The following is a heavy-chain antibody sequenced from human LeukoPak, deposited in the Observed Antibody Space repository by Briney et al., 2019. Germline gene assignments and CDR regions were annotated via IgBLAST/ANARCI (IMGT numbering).Heavy chain of an antibody. V-gene: IGHV1-8*01. Sequence: GASVKVSCKASGYTFTSYDIHWVRQATGQGLEWMGWMNPNSGNTGYAQKFQGRVTMTRNTSISTAYMELSGLRSEDTAVYYCARGENDLGIAERIDYWGQGTLVTVSS. CDR2: MNPNSGNT. CDR1: GYTFTSYD. D-gene: IGHD6-13*01. CDR3: ARGENDLGIAERIDY. J-gene: IGHJ4*02.